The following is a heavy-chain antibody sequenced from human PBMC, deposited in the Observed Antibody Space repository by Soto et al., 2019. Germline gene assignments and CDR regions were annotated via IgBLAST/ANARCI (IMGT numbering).Heavy chain of an antibody. D-gene: IGHD3-3*01. CDR1: GYTFTSYA. Sequence: ASVKVSCKASGYTFTSYAMHWVRQAPGQRLEWMGWINAGNGNTKYSQKFQGRVTITRDTSASTAYMELSSLRSEDTAVYYCARDLVIDDFWSGYYYYYCGMDVWGQGTTVTVSS. CDR3: ARDLVIDDFWSGYYYYYCGMDV. J-gene: IGHJ6*02. CDR2: INAGNGNT. V-gene: IGHV1-3*01.